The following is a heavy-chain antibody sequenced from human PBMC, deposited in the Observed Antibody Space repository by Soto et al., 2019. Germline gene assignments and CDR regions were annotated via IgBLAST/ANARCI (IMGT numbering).Heavy chain of an antibody. CDR3: ARGLRFLEWFLFDY. D-gene: IGHD3-3*01. Sequence: SETLSLTCTVSGGSISSYYWSWIRQPPGKGLEWIGYIYYSGSTNYNPSLKSRVTISVDTSKNQFSLKLSSVTAADTAVYYCARGLRFLEWFLFDYWGQGTLVTVS. CDR2: IYYSGST. V-gene: IGHV4-59*01. CDR1: GGSISSYY. J-gene: IGHJ4*02.